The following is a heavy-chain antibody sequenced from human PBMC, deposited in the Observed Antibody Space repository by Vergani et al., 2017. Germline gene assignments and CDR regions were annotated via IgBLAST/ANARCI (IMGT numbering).Heavy chain of an antibody. D-gene: IGHD3-22*01. CDR1: GGSISSYY. CDR2: IYYSGST. J-gene: IGHJ4*02. V-gene: IGHV4-59*12. CDR3: ARDYYYDSSGYTNY. Sequence: QVQLQESGPGLVKPSETLSLTCTVSGGSISSYYWSWIRQPPGKGLEWIGYIYYSGSTNYNPSLKSRVTISVDTSKNQFSLKLSSVTAADTAVYYCARDYYYDSSGYTNYWGQGTLVTVSS.